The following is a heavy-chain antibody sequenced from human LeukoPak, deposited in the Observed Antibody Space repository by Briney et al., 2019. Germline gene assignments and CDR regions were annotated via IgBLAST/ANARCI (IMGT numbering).Heavy chain of an antibody. CDR3: ARQSRDGSKTRGYYFDY. J-gene: IGHJ4*02. V-gene: IGHV5-51*01. CDR2: IYPAYSDT. D-gene: IGHD3-10*01. Sequence: VESLKISCQVSGYIFTHYWIGWVRPMPGNGLESMGIIYPAYSDTTYSPSFQGQVTISVDKSISTVYLQWSSLKASDTAMYYCARQSRDGSKTRGYYFDYWGQGTLVTVSS. CDR1: GYIFTHYW.